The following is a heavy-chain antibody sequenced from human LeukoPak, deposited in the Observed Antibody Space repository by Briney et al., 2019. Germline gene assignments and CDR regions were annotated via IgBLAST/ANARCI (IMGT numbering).Heavy chain of an antibody. V-gene: IGHV1-2*02. CDR1: GYTFTGYY. Sequence: GASVTVSCKASGYTFTGYYMHWVRQAPGQGLEGMGWINPNSGGTNYAQKFQGRVTMTRDTSISTAYMELSRLRSDDTAVYYCARDWEATALDYWGQGTLVTVSS. CDR2: INPNSGGT. D-gene: IGHD1-26*01. J-gene: IGHJ4*02. CDR3: ARDWEATALDY.